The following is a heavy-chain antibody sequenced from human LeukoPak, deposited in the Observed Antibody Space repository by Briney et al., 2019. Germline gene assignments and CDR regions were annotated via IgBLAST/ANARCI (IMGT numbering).Heavy chain of an antibody. J-gene: IGHJ5*02. CDR3: ARQMYYDFWSGYAPNWFDP. V-gene: IGHV4-30-2*01. D-gene: IGHD3-3*01. Sequence: PSETLSLTCAVSGGSISSGGYSWSWIRQPPGKGLEWIGYIYHSGSTYYNPSLKSRVTISVDTSKNQFSLKLSSVTAADTAVYYCARQMYYDFWSGYAPNWFDPWGQGTLVTVSS. CDR1: GGSISSGGYS. CDR2: IYHSGST.